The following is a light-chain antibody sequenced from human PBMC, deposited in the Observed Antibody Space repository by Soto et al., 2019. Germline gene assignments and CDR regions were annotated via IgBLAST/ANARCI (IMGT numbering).Light chain of an antibody. V-gene: IGKV1-12*01. CDR1: QLISSW. J-gene: IGKJ4*01. CDR2: AAS. CDR3: QQASTFPFT. Sequence: DIQMTQSPSSLAASVGDRVTITCRASQLISSWLDWYQQKPGHAPKLLIYAASNLQSGVPSRFSGSASGTEFTLTISSLQPEDFATYYCQQASTFPFTFGGGTEVQIK.